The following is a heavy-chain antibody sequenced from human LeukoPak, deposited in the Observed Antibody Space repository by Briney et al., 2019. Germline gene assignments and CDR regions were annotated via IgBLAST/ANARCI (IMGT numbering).Heavy chain of an antibody. CDR1: GYSISRGYF. D-gene: IGHD6-13*01. CDR3: ARMYCSSWYFNWFDP. CDR2: IYPSGNT. Sequence: PSETLSLTCSVSGYSISRGYFWGWIQQPPGKGLEWIGSIYPSGNTYYKPSLKSRVTVSVDTSKNQFSLKLSSVTAADTAVYYCARMYCSSWYFNWFDPWGQGTLVTVSS. V-gene: IGHV4-38-2*01. J-gene: IGHJ5*02.